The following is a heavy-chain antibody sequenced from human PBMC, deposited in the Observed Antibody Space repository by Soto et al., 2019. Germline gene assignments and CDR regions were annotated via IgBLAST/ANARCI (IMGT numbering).Heavy chain of an antibody. J-gene: IGHJ4*02. CDR3: AKVGAVAGQDY. Sequence: EVQLLESGGGLVQPGGSLRLSCAASGFTFSSYAMSWVRQAPGKGLEWVSAISGSGGSTYYADSVKGRFTISRDNSRNTLYLQVNSLRAEDTAVYCCAKVGAVAGQDYWGQGTLVTVSS. V-gene: IGHV3-23*01. CDR2: ISGSGGST. CDR1: GFTFSSYA. D-gene: IGHD6-19*01.